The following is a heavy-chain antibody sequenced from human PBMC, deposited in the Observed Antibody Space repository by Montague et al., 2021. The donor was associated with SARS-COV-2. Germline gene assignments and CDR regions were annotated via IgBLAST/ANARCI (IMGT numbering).Heavy chain of an antibody. CDR3: ARGQLWFDY. D-gene: IGHD5-18*01. Sequence: SXTLSLTCTVSGVSISSYYWSWIRQSPGKGLEWIGYIYYSGSTNYNPSLKSRVTISVDTSKNQFSLKLRSVTAADTAVYYCARGQLWFDYWGQGTLVTVSS. V-gene: IGHV4-59*08. CDR2: IYYSGST. J-gene: IGHJ4*02. CDR1: GVSISSYY.